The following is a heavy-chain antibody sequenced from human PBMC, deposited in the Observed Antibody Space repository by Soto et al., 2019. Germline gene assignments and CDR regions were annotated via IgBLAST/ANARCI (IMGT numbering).Heavy chain of an antibody. Sequence: SVKVSCKASGGTFSSYAISWVRQAPGQGLEWMGGIIPIFGTANYAQKFQGRVTITADESTSTAYMELSSLRSEDTAVYYCARTYYYDSSGYTYFDYWGQGTLVTVSS. CDR2: IIPIFGTA. CDR1: GGTFSSYA. D-gene: IGHD3-22*01. CDR3: ARTYYYDSSGYTYFDY. J-gene: IGHJ4*02. V-gene: IGHV1-69*13.